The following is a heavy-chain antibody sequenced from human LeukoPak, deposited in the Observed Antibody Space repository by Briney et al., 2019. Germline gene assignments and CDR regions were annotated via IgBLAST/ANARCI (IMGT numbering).Heavy chain of an antibody. D-gene: IGHD6-6*01. CDR3: ASIPTYSSSPGGDFDY. CDR2: INHSGST. J-gene: IGHJ4*02. CDR1: GGSISSYY. V-gene: IGHV4-34*01. Sequence: PSETLSLTCTVSGGSISSYYWSWIRQPPGKGLEWIGEINHSGSTNYNPSLKSRVTISVDTSKNQFSLKLSSVTAADTAVYYCASIPTYSSSPGGDFDYWGQGTLVTVSS.